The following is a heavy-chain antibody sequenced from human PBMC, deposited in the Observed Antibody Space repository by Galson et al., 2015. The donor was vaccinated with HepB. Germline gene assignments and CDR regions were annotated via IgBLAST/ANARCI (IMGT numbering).Heavy chain of an antibody. J-gene: IGHJ4*02. CDR2: INAGNGNT. D-gene: IGHD3-3*01. CDR3: ARDHWVLRFLEWLSGPLDY. CDR1: GYTFTSYA. Sequence: SVKVSCKASGYTFTSYAMHWVRQAPGQRLEWMGWINAGNGNTKYSQKFQGRVTITRDTSASTAYMELSSLRSEDTAVYYCARDHWVLRFLEWLSGPLDYWGQGTLVTVSS. V-gene: IGHV1-3*01.